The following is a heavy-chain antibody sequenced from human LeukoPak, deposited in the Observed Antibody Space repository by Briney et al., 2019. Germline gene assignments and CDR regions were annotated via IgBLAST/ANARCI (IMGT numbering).Heavy chain of an antibody. Sequence: SGGSLRLSCAASGFTVSSNYMSWVRQAPGKGLEWVSVIYSGGSTYYADSVKGRFTISRDNSKNTLYLQMNSLRAEDTAVYYCARDLGYYDILTGYRPYYYYGMDVWGQGTTVTVSS. CDR3: ARDLGYYDILTGYRPYYYYGMDV. CDR1: GFTVSSNY. J-gene: IGHJ6*02. D-gene: IGHD3-9*01. V-gene: IGHV3-53*01. CDR2: IYSGGST.